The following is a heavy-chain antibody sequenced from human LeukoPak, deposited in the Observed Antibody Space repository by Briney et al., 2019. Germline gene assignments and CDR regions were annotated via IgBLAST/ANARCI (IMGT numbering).Heavy chain of an antibody. J-gene: IGHJ4*02. CDR2: TKQDGSEK. V-gene: IGHV3-7*01. CDR1: GFIFSSYW. Sequence: GGSLRLSCAASGFIFSSYWMSWVRQAPGKGLEWVANTKQDGSEKYYVDSVKGRFTISRDNAKNSLYLQMNSLRAEDTAVYYCARTLVDFWSGYYLWYYFDYWGQGTLVTVSS. D-gene: IGHD3-3*01. CDR3: ARTLVDFWSGYYLWYYFDY.